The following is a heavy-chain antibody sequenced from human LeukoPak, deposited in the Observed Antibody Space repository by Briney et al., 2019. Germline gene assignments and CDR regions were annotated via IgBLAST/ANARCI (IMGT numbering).Heavy chain of an antibody. CDR3: ARRYGSGSYDY. CDR1: GYTFISYH. Sequence: ASVKVSCKASGYTFISYHISWVRQAPGQGLEWMGWISAYNGNTNYAQKIQGRVTMTTDTSTSTAYMELRSLRSDDPAVYYCARRYGSGSYDYWGQGTLVTVSS. J-gene: IGHJ4*02. CDR2: ISAYNGNT. V-gene: IGHV1-18*01. D-gene: IGHD3-10*01.